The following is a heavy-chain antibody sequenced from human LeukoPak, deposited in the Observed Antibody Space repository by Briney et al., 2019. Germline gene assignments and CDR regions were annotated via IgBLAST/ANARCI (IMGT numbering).Heavy chain of an antibody. D-gene: IGHD6-19*01. CDR3: RGAVAGRYYFDY. CDR2: IKQDGSEK. V-gene: IGHV3-7*01. J-gene: IGHJ4*02. Sequence: GGSLRLSCAASGFTFNSYWMTWVRQAPGKGLEWVANIKQDGSEKDYVDSVKGRFTISRDNAKNSLYLQMNSLRAEDTAVYYCRGAVAGRYYFDYWGQGTLVTVSS. CDR1: GFTFNSYW.